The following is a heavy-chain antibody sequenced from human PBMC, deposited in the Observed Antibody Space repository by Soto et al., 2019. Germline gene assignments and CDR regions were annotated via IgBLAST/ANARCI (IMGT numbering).Heavy chain of an antibody. D-gene: IGHD3-10*01. Sequence: QVQLVESGGGVVQPGRSLRLSCAASGFTFSSYGMHWVRQAPGKGLEWVAVISYDGSNKYYADSVKGRFTISRDNSKNTLYLQMNSLRAQDTAVYYCAQDLAWFGEYTLDYGMDVWGQETTVTVSS. CDR3: AQDLAWFGEYTLDYGMDV. CDR1: GFTFSSYG. J-gene: IGHJ6*02. CDR2: ISYDGSNK. V-gene: IGHV3-30*18.